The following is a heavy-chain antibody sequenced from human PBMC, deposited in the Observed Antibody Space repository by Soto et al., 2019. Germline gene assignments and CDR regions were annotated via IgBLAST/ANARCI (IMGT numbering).Heavy chain of an antibody. CDR2: ISPGDDTI. CDR3: AREGDGNYFYFDY. CDR1: GFTLSSYG. Sequence: GSLRLSCTRSGFTLSSYGMNWVRQAPGSGLEWVSYISPGDDTIHYSDSVKGRFTISRDNAKNSLYLQMNNLRVEDSALYYWAREGDGNYFYFDYWGQGTRVTVSS. D-gene: IGHD1-26*01. J-gene: IGHJ4*02. V-gene: IGHV3-48*03.